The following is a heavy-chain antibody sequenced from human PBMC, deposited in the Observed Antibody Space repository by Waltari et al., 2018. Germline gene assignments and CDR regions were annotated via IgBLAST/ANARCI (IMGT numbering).Heavy chain of an antibody. CDR1: EGTFSSYT. Sequence: QVQLVQSGAEVKKPGSSVKVFCNASEGTFSSYTLSWVPQAPGQGLEWMGRIIPILGIANYAQKFQGRVTITADKSTSTAYMELSSLRSEDTAVYYCARAYYYDSSGYYYLDAFDIWGQGTMVTVSS. V-gene: IGHV1-69*02. J-gene: IGHJ3*02. CDR3: ARAYYYDSSGYYYLDAFDI. CDR2: IIPILGIA. D-gene: IGHD3-22*01.